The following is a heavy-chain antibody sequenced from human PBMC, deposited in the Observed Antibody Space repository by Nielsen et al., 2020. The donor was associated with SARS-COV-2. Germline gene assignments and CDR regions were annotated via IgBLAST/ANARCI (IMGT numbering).Heavy chain of an antibody. V-gene: IGHV3-7*01. CDR2: IKQDGSEK. Sequence: GESLKISCAASGFTFSSYWMSWVRQAPGKGLEWVANIKQDGSEKYYVDSVKGRFTISRDNAKNSLYLQMNSLRAEDTAVYYCTRQKEWLLSSYFDYWGQGTLVTVSS. J-gene: IGHJ4*02. D-gene: IGHD3-3*01. CDR1: GFTFSSYW. CDR3: TRQKEWLLSSYFDY.